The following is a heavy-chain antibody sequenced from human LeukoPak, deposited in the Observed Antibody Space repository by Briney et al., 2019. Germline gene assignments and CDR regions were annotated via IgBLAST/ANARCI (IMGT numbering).Heavy chain of an antibody. J-gene: IGHJ4*02. V-gene: IGHV3-33*01. CDR2: IWYDGSHP. D-gene: IGHD2-15*01. Sequence: GRSLRLSCVASGFTFFDYGMHWVRQAPGRGLEWVSSIWYDGSHPYYIDSVKGRFTISRDNSKKTLYLQLNSLRVEDTAIYYCARESEGGYDYWGQGTLVTVSS. CDR3: ARESEGGYDY. CDR1: GFTFFDYG.